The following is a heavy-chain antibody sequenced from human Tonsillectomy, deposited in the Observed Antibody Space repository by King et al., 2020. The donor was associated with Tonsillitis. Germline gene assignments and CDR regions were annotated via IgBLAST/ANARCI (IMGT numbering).Heavy chain of an antibody. V-gene: IGHV4-61*02. Sequence: VQLQESGPGLVKPSQTLSLTCTVSGDSISSGSYYWSWIRQPAGKGLEWIGRIYTSGSTNYNPSLKSRVTISVDTSKNQFSLKLSSVTAADTAVYYCARDKKDVYPAGYVDLWGRGTLVTVSS. D-gene: IGHD5/OR15-5a*01. J-gene: IGHJ2*01. CDR2: IYTSGST. CDR3: ARDKKDVYPAGYVDL. CDR1: GDSISSGSYY.